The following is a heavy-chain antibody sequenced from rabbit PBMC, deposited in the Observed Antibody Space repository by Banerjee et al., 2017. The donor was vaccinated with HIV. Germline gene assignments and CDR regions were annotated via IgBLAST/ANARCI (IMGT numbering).Heavy chain of an antibody. J-gene: IGHJ4*01. V-gene: IGHV1S40*01. CDR2: IYPGNGSA. D-gene: IGHD4-1*01. CDR3: ATGYSSAFNL. Sequence: QSLEESGGDLVKPGASLTLTRTASGFSFSSTYWICWVRQAPGKGLEWIACIYPGNGSAYYASWAKGRFTIPKTSSTTVTLQMTSLTAADTATYFCATGYSSAFNLWGQGTLVTVS. CDR1: GFSFSSTYW.